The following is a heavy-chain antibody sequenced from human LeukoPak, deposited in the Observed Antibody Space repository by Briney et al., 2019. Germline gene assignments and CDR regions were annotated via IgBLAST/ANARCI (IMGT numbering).Heavy chain of an antibody. V-gene: IGHV3-11*01. CDR1: GFTFSDYY. CDR3: ARSPISMARAFVY. CDR2: ISGIGSAI. Sequence: GGSLRLSCAASGFTFSDYYMSWIRQAPGKGLEWVSYISGIGSAIYYADSVKGRVVISRDNAKKSLYLQMNSLRAEDTAVYYCARSPISMARAFVYWGQGTPVTVSS. J-gene: IGHJ4*02. D-gene: IGHD3-10*01.